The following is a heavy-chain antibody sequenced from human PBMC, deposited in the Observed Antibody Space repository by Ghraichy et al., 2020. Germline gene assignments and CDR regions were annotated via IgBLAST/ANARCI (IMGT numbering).Heavy chain of an antibody. D-gene: IGHD3-22*01. V-gene: IGHV4-4*07. CDR2: IYTSGST. Sequence: SETLSLTCTVSGGSISSYYWSWIRQPAGKGLEWIGRIYTSGSTNYNPSLKSRVTMSVDTSKNQFSLKLSSVTAADTAVYYCARDDYDSLPYGMDVWGQGTTVTVSS. CDR1: GGSISSYY. CDR3: ARDDYDSLPYGMDV. J-gene: IGHJ6*02.